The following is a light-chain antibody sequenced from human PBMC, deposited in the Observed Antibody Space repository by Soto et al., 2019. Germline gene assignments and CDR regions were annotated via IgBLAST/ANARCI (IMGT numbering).Light chain of an antibody. J-gene: IGLJ3*02. CDR3: QTWATGIRV. CDR1: SGHSSFA. CDR2: VNSDGSH. V-gene: IGLV4-69*01. Sequence: QPVLTQSPSASASLGASVKLTCTLSSGHSSFAIAWHQQRPETGPRFLMKVNSDGSHTKGDGVPDRVAGSSSGTERYLTIASLQSEDEADYYCQTWATGIRVFGGGTKLTVL.